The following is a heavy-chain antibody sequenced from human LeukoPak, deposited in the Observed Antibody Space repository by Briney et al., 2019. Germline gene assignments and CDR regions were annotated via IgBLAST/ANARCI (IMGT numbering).Heavy chain of an antibody. CDR3: AKESIDSGGYCVDY. D-gene: IGHD3-22*01. V-gene: IGHV3-23*01. J-gene: IGHJ4*02. CDR1: GFTFSSYA. CDR2: ISGGGGST. Sequence: GGSLRLSCVASGFTFSSYAMSWVRQAPGKGLEWVSVISGGGGSTYYAGSVKGRFTISRDNSKNTLYLQINSLIAGDAAVYYCAKESIDSGGYCVDYWGQGALVTVSS.